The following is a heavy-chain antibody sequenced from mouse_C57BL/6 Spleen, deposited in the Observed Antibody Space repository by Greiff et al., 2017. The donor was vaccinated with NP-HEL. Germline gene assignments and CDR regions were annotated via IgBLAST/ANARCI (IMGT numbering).Heavy chain of an antibody. D-gene: IGHD2-5*01. V-gene: IGHV1-81*01. CDR2: IYPRSGNT. CDR1: GYTFTSYG. Sequence: QVQLQQSGAELARPGASVKLSCKASGYTFTSYGISWVKQRTGQGLEWIGEIYPRSGNTYYNEKFKGKATLTADKSSSTAYMELRSLTSEDSAVYFCAREVGYSNYVPWDYWGQGTTLTVSS. J-gene: IGHJ2*01. CDR3: AREVGYSNYVPWDY.